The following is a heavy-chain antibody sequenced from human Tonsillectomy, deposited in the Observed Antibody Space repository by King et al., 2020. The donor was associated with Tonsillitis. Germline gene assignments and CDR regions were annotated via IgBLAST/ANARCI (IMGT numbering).Heavy chain of an antibody. D-gene: IGHD3-9*01. CDR3: ARGRYLGYYNSYMDV. Sequence: VQLQQWGAGLLKPSETLSLTCAVYGGSFSDYDWSWIRQPPGKGLEWIGEINLSGSTNYNPSLKSRITISVDTSKNKFSLKLSSVTAADTAVYFCARGRYLGYYNSYMDVWGKGTTVTVSS. CDR1: GGSFSDYD. J-gene: IGHJ6*03. V-gene: IGHV4-34*01. CDR2: INLSGST.